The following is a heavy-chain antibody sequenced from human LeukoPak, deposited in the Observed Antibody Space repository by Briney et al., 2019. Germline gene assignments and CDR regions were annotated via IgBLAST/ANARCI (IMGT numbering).Heavy chain of an antibody. CDR2: IYTSGST. J-gene: IGHJ1*01. CDR1: GGSFSGYY. D-gene: IGHD3-16*01. CDR3: ARGGEGYFQH. Sequence: SETLSLTCAVYGGSFSGYYWSWIRQPAGKGLEWIGRIYTSGSTNYNPSLKSRVTISVDTSKNQFSLKLSSVTAADTAVYYCARGGEGYFQHWGQGTLVTVSS. V-gene: IGHV4-59*10.